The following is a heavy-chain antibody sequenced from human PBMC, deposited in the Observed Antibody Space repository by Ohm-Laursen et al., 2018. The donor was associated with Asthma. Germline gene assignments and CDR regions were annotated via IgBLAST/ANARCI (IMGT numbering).Heavy chain of an antibody. V-gene: IGHV4-31*03. CDR3: VREDFDWPPGYCDY. J-gene: IGHJ4*02. CDR1: GGSISSGGYY. Sequence: SQTLSLTCTVSGGSISSGGYYWSWIRQYPGKGLEWIGYIYHSGSTYYNPSLKSRVTISIDTSKNQFSLKLSSVTAADTAVYYCVREDFDWPPGYCDYWGQGTLVTVSS. CDR2: IYHSGST. D-gene: IGHD3-9*01.